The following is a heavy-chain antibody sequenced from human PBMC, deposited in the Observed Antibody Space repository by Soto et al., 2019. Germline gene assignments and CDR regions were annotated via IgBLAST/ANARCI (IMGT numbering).Heavy chain of an antibody. CDR2: INHSGST. Sequence: QVQLQQWGAGLLKPSETLSLTCAVYGGSFSGYYWSWIRQPPGKGLEWIGEINHSGSTNYNPSLKSRVTISVDTSKNQFSLKLSSVTAADTAVYYCARGIRFLEWLYYKIRDYYYYMDVWGKGTTVTVSS. CDR1: GGSFSGYY. D-gene: IGHD3-3*01. CDR3: ARGIRFLEWLYYKIRDYYYYMDV. J-gene: IGHJ6*03. V-gene: IGHV4-34*01.